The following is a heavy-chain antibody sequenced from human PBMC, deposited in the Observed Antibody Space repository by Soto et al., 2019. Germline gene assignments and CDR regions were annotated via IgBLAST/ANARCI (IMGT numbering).Heavy chain of an antibody. CDR2: IYYSGST. CDR3: ARHGTIPLSFDY. Sequence: QLQLQESGPGLVKPSETLSLTCTVSGGSISSSSYYWGWIRQPPGKGLEWIGSIYYSGSTYYNPSLQRRVTLSVDTYKNQFSLKLSSVTAEYTAVYYCARHGTIPLSFDYWGQGTLVNVSS. D-gene: IGHD3-3*01. V-gene: IGHV4-39*01. CDR1: GGSISSSSYY. J-gene: IGHJ4*02.